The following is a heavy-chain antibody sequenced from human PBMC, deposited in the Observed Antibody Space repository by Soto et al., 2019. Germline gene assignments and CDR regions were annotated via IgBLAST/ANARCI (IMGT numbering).Heavy chain of an antibody. CDR1: GYTFTGYY. CDR3: ARGRTTGVAY. D-gene: IGHD3-10*01. Sequence: QVQLVQSGAEVKKPGASVTVSCKASGYTFTGYYVHWVRQAPGQGLEWMGWINSYSGGTNYAQKFQGRVTMPRDTSISTAYMDLTRLTPDDTAGSYCARGRTTGVAYWGQGTLVTVSS. V-gene: IGHV1-2*02. CDR2: INSYSGGT. J-gene: IGHJ4*02.